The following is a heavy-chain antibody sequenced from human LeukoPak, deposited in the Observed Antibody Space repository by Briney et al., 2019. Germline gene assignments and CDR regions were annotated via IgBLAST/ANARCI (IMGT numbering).Heavy chain of an antibody. J-gene: IGHJ6*03. D-gene: IGHD2-2*01. V-gene: IGHV4-30-4*08. Sequence: SETLSLTXSVSGVSISSIDYYWSWIRQPPGKGLEWIGYIYYSGSTHYNPSLKSRITMSVDTSKNQFSLKLSSVTAADTAVYYCARVDCSRTTCSLVYYYYMDVWGKGTTVTVSS. CDR1: GVSISSIDYY. CDR3: ARVDCSRTTCSLVYYYYMDV. CDR2: IYYSGST.